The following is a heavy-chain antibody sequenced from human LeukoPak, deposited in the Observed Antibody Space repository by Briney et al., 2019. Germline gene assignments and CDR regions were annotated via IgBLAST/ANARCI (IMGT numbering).Heavy chain of an antibody. V-gene: IGHV1-46*01. CDR3: ATSKGYCSSTSCSFAYFDY. Sequence: ASVKVSCKASGYTFTSYYMHWVRQAPGQGLEWMGVINPSGGSTSYAQKFQGRVTMTRDTSTSTVYMELSSLRSEDTAVYYCATSKGYCSSTSCSFAYFDYWGQGTLVTVSS. J-gene: IGHJ4*02. CDR1: GYTFTSYY. CDR2: INPSGGST. D-gene: IGHD2-2*01.